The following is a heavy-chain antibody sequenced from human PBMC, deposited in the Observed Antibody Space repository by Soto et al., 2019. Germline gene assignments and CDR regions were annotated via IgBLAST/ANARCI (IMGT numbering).Heavy chain of an antibody. CDR1: GYTFSSYS. Sequence: QIQMVQSGAEVKQPGASVKISCKTSGYTFSSYSINWVRQAPGQGLEWMAWISTTSGNTHYAERVQGRVTVTLDKSAGTAFMEMWGLTSDDTAVYLCVRDNGYYDFWGQGTLVTVSS. D-gene: IGHD2-8*01. V-gene: IGHV1-18*01. CDR3: VRDNGYYDF. CDR2: ISTTSGNT. J-gene: IGHJ4*02.